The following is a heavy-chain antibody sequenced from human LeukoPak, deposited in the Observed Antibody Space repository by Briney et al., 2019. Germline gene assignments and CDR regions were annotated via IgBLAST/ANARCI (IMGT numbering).Heavy chain of an antibody. D-gene: IGHD2-15*01. CDR1: GGSISSGDYY. CDR2: IYYSGST. V-gene: IGHV4-30-4*01. CDR3: ARGVGCSGGSCYGLFWFDP. J-gene: IGHJ5*02. Sequence: SQTLSLTCTVSGGSISSGDYYWSWIRQPPGKGLEWIGYIYYSGSTYYNPSLKSRVTISVDTSKNQFSLKLSSVTAADTAVYYCARGVGCSGGSCYGLFWFDPWGQGTLVTVSS.